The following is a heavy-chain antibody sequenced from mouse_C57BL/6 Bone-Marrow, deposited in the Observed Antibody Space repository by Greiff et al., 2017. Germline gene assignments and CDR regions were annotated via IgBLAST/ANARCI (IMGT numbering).Heavy chain of an antibody. Sequence: EVKLMESGGGLVQPGGSLSLSCAASGFTFTDYYMSWVRQPPGKALEWLGFIRNKANGYTTEYSASVKGRFTISRDNSQSILYLQMNALRAEDSATYYCARYGVLGWYLDVWGTGTTVTVSS. CDR2: IRNKANGYTT. V-gene: IGHV7-3*01. CDR1: GFTFTDYY. D-gene: IGHD1-1*01. CDR3: ARYGVLGWYLDV. J-gene: IGHJ1*03.